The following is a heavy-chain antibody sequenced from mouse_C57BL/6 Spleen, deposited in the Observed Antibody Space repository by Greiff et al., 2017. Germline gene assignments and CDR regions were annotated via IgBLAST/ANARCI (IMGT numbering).Heavy chain of an antibody. CDR3: ARKSYVFYAMDY. CDR2: ISYDGSN. V-gene: IGHV3-6*01. D-gene: IGHD1-1*01. CDR1: GYSITSGYY. Sequence: ESGPGLVKPSQSLSLTCSVTGYSITSGYYWNWIRQFPGNKLEWMGYISYDGSNNYNPSLKNRISIARDTTKNQLFLKLNSVTTEDTATYYCARKSYVFYAMDYWGQGTSVTVSS. J-gene: IGHJ4*01.